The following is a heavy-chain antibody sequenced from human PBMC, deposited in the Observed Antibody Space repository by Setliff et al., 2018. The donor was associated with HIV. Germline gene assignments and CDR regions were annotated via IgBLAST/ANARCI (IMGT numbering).Heavy chain of an antibody. Sequence: GESLKISCKGSEYTFTSYWIAWVRQIPGKGLEWMGTIYPGDSDTRYSPSFEGQVTISADKSIRTAYLQWSSLKASDTAMYYCARPLWSQSSDAFSIWGQGTMVTV. CDR2: IYPGDSDT. V-gene: IGHV5-51*01. CDR1: EYTFTSYW. D-gene: IGHD2-21*01. J-gene: IGHJ3*02. CDR3: ARPLWSQSSDAFSI.